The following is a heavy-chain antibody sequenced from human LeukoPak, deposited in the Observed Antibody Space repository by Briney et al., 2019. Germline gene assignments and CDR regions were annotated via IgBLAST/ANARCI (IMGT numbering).Heavy chain of an antibody. V-gene: IGHV3-74*01. D-gene: IGHD2-15*01. CDR3: ARGYCSSGSCYSPAFDY. CDR1: GFTFSSYW. J-gene: IGHJ4*02. Sequence: GGSLRLSCAASGFTFSSYWMHWVRQAPGKGLVWVSRIKSDGSSTSYADSVKGRFTISRDNAKNTLYLQMNSLRAEDTALYYCARGYCSSGSCYSPAFDYWGQGTLVTVSS. CDR2: IKSDGSST.